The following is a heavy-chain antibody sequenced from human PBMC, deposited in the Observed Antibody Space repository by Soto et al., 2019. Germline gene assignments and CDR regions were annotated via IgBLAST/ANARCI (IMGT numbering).Heavy chain of an antibody. CDR3: ARLGGIGLQIDY. CDR2: IYYSGST. D-gene: IGHD3-16*01. CDR1: GGSISSYY. J-gene: IGHJ4*02. Sequence: QVQLQESGPGLVKPSETLSLTCTVSGGSISSYYWSWIRQPPGKGLEWIGYIYYSGSTNYNPSLKSRVTISVDTSKNQFALKLSSVTAADTAVYYCARLGGIGLQIDYWGQGALVTVSS. V-gene: IGHV4-59*01.